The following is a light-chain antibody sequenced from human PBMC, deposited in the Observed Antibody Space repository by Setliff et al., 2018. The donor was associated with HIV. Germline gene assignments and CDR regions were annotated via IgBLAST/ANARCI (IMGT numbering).Light chain of an antibody. V-gene: IGKV3-20*01. CDR1: QSVSSSY. CDR3: QQYGGSPST. J-gene: IGKJ5*01. Sequence: EIVLTQSPGTLSLSPGERATLSCRASQSVSSSYLAWYQQKPGQAPRLLMYGASSRATGIPDRFSGSGSGTDFTLTISRLESEDFAVYYCQQYGGSPSTFGQGTRL. CDR2: GAS.